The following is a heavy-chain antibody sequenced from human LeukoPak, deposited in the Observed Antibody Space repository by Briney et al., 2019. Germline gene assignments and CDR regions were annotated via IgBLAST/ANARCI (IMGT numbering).Heavy chain of an antibody. V-gene: IGHV1-69*04. CDR3: ARKGATLRYFDL. J-gene: IGHJ2*01. CDR2: IIPILGVA. Sequence: GSSVKVSCKASGGTFISYAISWVRQAPGQGLEWMGRIIPILGVANYAQKFQGRVTITADKSTSTAYMELSSLRSEDTAVYYCARKGATLRYFDLWGRGTLVTVSS. CDR1: GGTFISYA. D-gene: IGHD1-26*01.